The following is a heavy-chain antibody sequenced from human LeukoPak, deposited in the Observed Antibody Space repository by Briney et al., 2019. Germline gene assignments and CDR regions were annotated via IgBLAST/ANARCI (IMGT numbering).Heavy chain of an antibody. CDR2: INHSGST. CDR1: GFTFSSYC. D-gene: IGHD2-15*01. Sequence: GSLRLSCAASGFTFSSYCMSWVRQPPGKGLEWIGEINHSGSTNYNPSLKSRVTISVDTSKNQFSLKLSSVTAADTAVYYCARGRSEDIVVVVAATPGVFDYWGQGTLVTASS. J-gene: IGHJ4*02. V-gene: IGHV4-34*01. CDR3: ARGRSEDIVVVVAATPGVFDY.